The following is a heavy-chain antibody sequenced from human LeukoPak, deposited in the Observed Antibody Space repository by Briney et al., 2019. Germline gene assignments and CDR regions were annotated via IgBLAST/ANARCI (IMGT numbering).Heavy chain of an antibody. CDR3: AKGPKLGDGFHCDY. CDR2: ISGSADNT. D-gene: IGHD5-24*01. CDR1: GFTFSSYT. V-gene: IGHV3-23*01. Sequence: PGGSLRLSCAASGFTFSSYTMSWVRQAPGKGLEWVSGISGSADNTYYADSVKGRFTISRGISKNTVYLQMNNLRVDDTAVYYCAKGPKLGDGFHCDYWGQGTLVTVSS. J-gene: IGHJ4*02.